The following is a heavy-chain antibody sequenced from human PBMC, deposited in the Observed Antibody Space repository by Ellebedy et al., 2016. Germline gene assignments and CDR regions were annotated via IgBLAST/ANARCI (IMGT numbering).Heavy chain of an antibody. CDR2: ISWNSGSI. J-gene: IGHJ4*02. D-gene: IGHD5-18*01. V-gene: IGHV3-9*01. Sequence: SLKISCAASGFTFDDYAMHWVRQAPGKGLEWVSGISWNSGSIGYADSVKGRFTISRDNAKNSLYLQMNSLRAEDTALYYCAKEQNVDTAMDNDGGFDYWGQGTLVTVSS. CDR3: AKEQNVDTAMDNDGGFDY. CDR1: GFTFDDYA.